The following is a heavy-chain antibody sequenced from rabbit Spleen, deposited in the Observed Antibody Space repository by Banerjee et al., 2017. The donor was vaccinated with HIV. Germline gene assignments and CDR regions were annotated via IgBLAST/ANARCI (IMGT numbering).Heavy chain of an antibody. Sequence: QSLEESGGDLVKPGASLTLTCTASGFSFSSGYCMCWVRQAPGKGLEWIACVGISSGSTYYASWAKGRFTISKTSSTTVTLQMTSLTAADTATHFCARDTGSSFSSYGMDLWGPGTLVNVS. CDR1: GFSFSSGYC. V-gene: IGHV1S40*01. CDR2: VGISSGST. CDR3: ARDTGSSFSSYGMDL. J-gene: IGHJ6*01. D-gene: IGHD8-1*01.